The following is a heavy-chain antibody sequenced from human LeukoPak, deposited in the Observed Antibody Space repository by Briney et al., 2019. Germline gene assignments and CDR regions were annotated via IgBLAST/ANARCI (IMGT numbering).Heavy chain of an antibody. CDR3: AKALQGGD. CDR2: ISGSGGST. V-gene: IGHV3-23*01. CDR1: GFTFSNYA. D-gene: IGHD4-17*01. Sequence: GGSLRLSCAASGFTFSNYAVSWVRQAPGKGLEWVSSISGSGGSTYYADSVKGRFTISRDNSTNTLYLQMNSLRAEDTAVYYCAKALQGGDWGQGTLVTVSS. J-gene: IGHJ4*02.